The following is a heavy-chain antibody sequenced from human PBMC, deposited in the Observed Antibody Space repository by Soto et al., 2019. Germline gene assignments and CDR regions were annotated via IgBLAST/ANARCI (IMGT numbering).Heavy chain of an antibody. J-gene: IGHJ6*02. V-gene: IGHV5-51*01. Sequence: EVQLVQSGAEVKKPGESLKISCKGSGYSFTSYHIVWVRQMPGKGLEWMGIIYPGDSETRYSPSLQGQVTMSADKSTGTANLKWSSRKASETAMYYCARRSYCDGDCTRRPYDYYGMDVWGQGTTVTVSS. CDR3: ARRSYCDGDCTRRPYDYYGMDV. CDR2: IYPGDSET. CDR1: GYSFTSYH. D-gene: IGHD2-21*02.